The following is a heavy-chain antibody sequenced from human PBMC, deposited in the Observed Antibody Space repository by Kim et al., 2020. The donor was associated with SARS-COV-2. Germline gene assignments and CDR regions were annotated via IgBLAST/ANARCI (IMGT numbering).Heavy chain of an antibody. Sequence: SETLSLTCTVSGGSISSSSYYWGWIRQPPGKGLEWIGSNYYSGSTYYNPSLKSRVTISVDTSKNQFSLKLSSVTAADTAVYYCARHPRYDILTGYYTFDYWGQGTLVTVSS. D-gene: IGHD3-9*01. J-gene: IGHJ4*02. CDR1: GGSISSSSYY. V-gene: IGHV4-39*01. CDR2: NYYSGST. CDR3: ARHPRYDILTGYYTFDY.